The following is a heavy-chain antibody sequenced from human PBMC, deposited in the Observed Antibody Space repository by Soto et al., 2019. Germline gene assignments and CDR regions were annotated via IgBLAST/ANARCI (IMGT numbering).Heavy chain of an antibody. CDR1: GFTFSSYE. V-gene: IGHV3-48*03. CDR3: ARGLRGELSPGGIDQFDH. D-gene: IGHD3-10*01. J-gene: IGHJ4*01. Sequence: ETQLVDSGGGSVQPGGSPRLSCAASGFTFSSYEMNWVRQAPGKGLEWVSYISSSGGTIFYADSVKGRFTISRDNARNALSLQMNSLIAEDTAVYYCARGLRGELSPGGIDQFDHWGHGTLVTVSS. CDR2: ISSSGGTI.